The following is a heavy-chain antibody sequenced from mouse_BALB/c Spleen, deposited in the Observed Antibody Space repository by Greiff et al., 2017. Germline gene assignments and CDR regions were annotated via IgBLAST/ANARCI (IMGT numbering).Heavy chain of an antibody. Sequence: QVQLQQSGAELMKPGASVKISCKATGYTFSSYWIEWVKQRPGHGLEWIGEILPGSGSTNYNEKFKGKATFTADTSSNTAYMQLSSLTSEDSAVYYCARRFNYYGSTGYFDVWGAGTTVTVSS. CDR3: ARRFNYYGSTGYFDV. CDR2: ILPGSGST. CDR1: GYTFSSYW. D-gene: IGHD1-1*01. V-gene: IGHV1-9*01. J-gene: IGHJ1*01.